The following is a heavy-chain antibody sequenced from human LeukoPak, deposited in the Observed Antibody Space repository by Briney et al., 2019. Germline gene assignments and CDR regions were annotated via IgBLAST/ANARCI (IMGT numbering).Heavy chain of an antibody. CDR2: IYYSGST. V-gene: IGHV4-59*01. Sequence: SGGLSVSCTDRGGSISSYYWSWIPERPGEGLGWIGDIYYSGSTNYNLFLKSRVTISVDTSKHQFSLKLSSVTAADTPVYYCARGGGYSYGKVHYYYYMDVWGKGPTVTVSS. CDR1: GGSISSYY. CDR3: ARGGGYSYGKVHYYYYMDV. J-gene: IGHJ6*03. D-gene: IGHD5-18*01.